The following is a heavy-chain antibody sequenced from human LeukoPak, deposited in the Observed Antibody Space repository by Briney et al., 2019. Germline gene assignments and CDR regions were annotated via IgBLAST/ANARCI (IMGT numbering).Heavy chain of an antibody. J-gene: IGHJ4*02. CDR1: GYAFTSYD. CDR2: MNPNSGNT. CDR3: ARGGAAAGTSYYFDY. D-gene: IGHD6-13*01. Sequence: ASVKVSCKASGYAFTSYDINWMRQATGQGLEWMGWMNPNSGNTGYAQKFQGRVTITRNTSISTAYMELSSLRSEDTAVYYCARGGAAAGTSYYFDYWGQGTLVTVSS. V-gene: IGHV1-8*03.